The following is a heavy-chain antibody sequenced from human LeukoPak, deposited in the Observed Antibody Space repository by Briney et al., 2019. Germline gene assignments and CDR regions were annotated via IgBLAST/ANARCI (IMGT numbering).Heavy chain of an antibody. V-gene: IGHV4-59*08. D-gene: IGHD6-13*01. J-gene: IGHJ4*02. CDR1: GGSISSFY. CDR2: IYYSGSS. CDR3: ARYISSGNDY. Sequence: PSETLSLTCTVSGGSISSFYWSWIRQPPGKGLEWIGYIYYSGSSNYNPSLKSRVTISVDTSKNQFSLNLSSVTAADTAVYYCARYISSGNDYWGQGSLVTVSS.